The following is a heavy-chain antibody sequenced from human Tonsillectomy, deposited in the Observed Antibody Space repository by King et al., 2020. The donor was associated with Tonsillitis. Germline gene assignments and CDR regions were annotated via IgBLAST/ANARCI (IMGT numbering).Heavy chain of an antibody. V-gene: IGHV1-18*04. CDR2: ISAYKGNT. CDR1: GYAFSSYG. Sequence: QVQLVESGAEVKKPGASVRVSCKASGYAFSSYGISWVRQAPGQGLEWMGWISAYKGNTNYAQKFQGRVTMTTDTSTSISYLELRSLRSDDTATYYCGRRGGSDYYGMDVWGQGTTVTVSS. J-gene: IGHJ6*02. D-gene: IGHD3-16*01. CDR3: GRRGGSDYYGMDV.